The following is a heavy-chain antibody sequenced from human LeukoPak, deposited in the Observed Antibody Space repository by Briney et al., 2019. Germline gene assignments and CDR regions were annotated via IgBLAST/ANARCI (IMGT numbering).Heavy chain of an antibody. J-gene: IGHJ4*02. CDR3: ARQYGYSYNYAPG. V-gene: IGHV4-39*01. D-gene: IGHD5-18*01. Sequence: PSETLSLTCAVSGDSISRNGYYWGWIRQPLGMGLEWIGSMYYSGSTYHNPSLKSRLTISVDTSKNQFSLKLSSVTVADTAVYYCARQYGYSYNYAPGWGQGTLVTVSS. CDR2: MYYSGST. CDR1: GDSISRNGYY.